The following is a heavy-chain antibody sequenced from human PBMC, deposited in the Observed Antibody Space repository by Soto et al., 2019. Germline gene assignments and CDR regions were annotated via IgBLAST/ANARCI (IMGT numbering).Heavy chain of an antibody. J-gene: IGHJ4*02. V-gene: IGHV2-5*02. CDR3: AHRGTLGLATHFDY. D-gene: IGHD2-8*02. CDR2: IYWDDDK. CDR1: GFSLSTSGVG. Sequence: SGPTLVNPTQTLTLTCTFSGFSLSTSGVGVGWIRQPPGKALEWLALIYWDDDKRYSPSLKTRLTITKDTSKNQVVLRLTNMGPVDTATYYCAHRGTLGLATHFDYWGQGTLVTVSS.